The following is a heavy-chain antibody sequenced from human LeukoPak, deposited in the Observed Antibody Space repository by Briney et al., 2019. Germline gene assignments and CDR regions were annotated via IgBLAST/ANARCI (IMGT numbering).Heavy chain of an antibody. CDR1: GFTFSNYE. V-gene: IGHV3-11*05. Sequence: GGSLRLSCAASGFTFSNYEMNWVRQAPGKGLEWVSYISSSSSYTDYADSVKGRFTISRDNAKNSLNLQMNSLRAEDTAVYYCARDSGYSGYSDYWGQGTLVTVSS. CDR2: ISSSSSYT. D-gene: IGHD5-12*01. J-gene: IGHJ4*02. CDR3: ARDSGYSGYSDY.